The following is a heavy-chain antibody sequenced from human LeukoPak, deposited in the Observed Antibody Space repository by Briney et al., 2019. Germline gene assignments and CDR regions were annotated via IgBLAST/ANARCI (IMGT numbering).Heavy chain of an antibody. CDR3: ARDRVFVDTAIVSPVQYFDY. D-gene: IGHD5-18*01. V-gene: IGHV1-18*01. CDR1: GYTFTSYG. Sequence: ASVKVSCKASGYTFTSYGISWVRQAPGQGLEWMGWISAYNGNTNYAQKLQGSVTMTTATSTSTAYMELRSLRADDTAVYYCARDRVFVDTAIVSPVQYFDYWGQGTLVTVSS. J-gene: IGHJ4*02. CDR2: ISAYNGNT.